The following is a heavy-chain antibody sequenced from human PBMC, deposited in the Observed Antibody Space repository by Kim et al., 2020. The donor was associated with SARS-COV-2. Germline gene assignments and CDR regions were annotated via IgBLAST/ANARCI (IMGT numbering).Heavy chain of an antibody. Sequence: KYYAAPTKGRFTSSRDNSKNTLYLQMNSVRAEDTAVYYCAKGGYDWAYFDYWGQGTLVTVSS. CDR2: K. CDR3: AKGGYDWAYFDY. V-gene: IGHV3-30*02. J-gene: IGHJ4*02. D-gene: IGHD5-12*01.